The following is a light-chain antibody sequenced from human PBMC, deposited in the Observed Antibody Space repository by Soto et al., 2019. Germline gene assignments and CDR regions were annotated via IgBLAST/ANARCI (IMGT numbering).Light chain of an antibody. CDR3: QQYNDYPYT. CDR2: KAS. CDR1: QSISSW. V-gene: IGKV1-5*03. Sequence: DIQMTQSPSSLSASVGDRVTITCRASQSISSWLAWYQQKPGKAPKLLIYKASSLEGGVPSRFSGSGSGTEFTLTISSLQPDDFATYYCQQYNDYPYTFGQGTKLQI. J-gene: IGKJ2*01.